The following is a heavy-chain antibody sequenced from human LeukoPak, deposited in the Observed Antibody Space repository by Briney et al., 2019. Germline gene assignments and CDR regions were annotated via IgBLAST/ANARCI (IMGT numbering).Heavy chain of an antibody. CDR1: GGSISSGGYY. J-gene: IGHJ4*02. CDR3: ARDRRGATEFDY. Sequence: SETLSLTCTVSGGSISSGGYYWSWIRQHPGEGLEWIGYIYYSGSTYYNPSLESRVTMSVDTSKNQFSLKLSSVTAADTAVYYCARDRRGATEFDYWGQGTLVTVSS. V-gene: IGHV4-31*03. CDR2: IYYSGST. D-gene: IGHD1-26*01.